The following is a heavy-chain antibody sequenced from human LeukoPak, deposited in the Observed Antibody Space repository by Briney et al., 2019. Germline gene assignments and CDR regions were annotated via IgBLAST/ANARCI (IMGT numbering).Heavy chain of an antibody. Sequence: SETLSLTCTVSGGSISTSNYYWGWIRQPPGKGLEWIGNIFYSGSTYYSPSLKSRVTISLDTSRNQFSLKLNSVTAADTAVYFCARGPYSYDSSGAFDIWGQGTTVTVSS. D-gene: IGHD3-22*01. V-gene: IGHV4-39*07. CDR3: ARGPYSYDSSGAFDI. J-gene: IGHJ3*02. CDR1: GGSISTSNYY. CDR2: IFYSGST.